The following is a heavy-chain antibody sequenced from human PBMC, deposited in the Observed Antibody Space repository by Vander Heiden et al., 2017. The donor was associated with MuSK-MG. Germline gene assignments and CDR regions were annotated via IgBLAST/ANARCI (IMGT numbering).Heavy chain of an antibody. Sequence: QVQLQQSGPGLVKPSQTLSLTCAISGHSLSSNSAAWNWIRQSPSRGLEWLGRTYYRSKWYNDYAVSVKSRITINPDTSKNQFSLQLNSLTPEDTAVYCCGREQLVHSGWFDPWGQGTLGNVSS. J-gene: IGHJ5*02. CDR3: GREQLVHSGWFDP. CDR2: TYYRSKWYN. V-gene: IGHV6-1*01. CDR1: GHSLSSNSAA. D-gene: IGHD6-6*01.